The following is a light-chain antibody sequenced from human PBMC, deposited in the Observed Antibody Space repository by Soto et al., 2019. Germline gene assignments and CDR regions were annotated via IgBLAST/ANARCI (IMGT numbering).Light chain of an antibody. CDR1: QSISNY. Sequence: DIQMTQSRSSLSASVGDSVTITCRASQSISNYLNWYQQKPGKAPKLLVYAASSLQSGVPSRFSGSGSGTDFTLTISSLQPEDFATYYCQQSYSTPFTFGPGTKVDIK. J-gene: IGKJ3*01. CDR3: QQSYSTPFT. CDR2: AAS. V-gene: IGKV1-39*01.